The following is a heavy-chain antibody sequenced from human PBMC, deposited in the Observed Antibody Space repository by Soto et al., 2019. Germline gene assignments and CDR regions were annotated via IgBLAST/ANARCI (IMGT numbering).Heavy chain of an antibody. CDR1: GYTFTGYY. CDR2: INPNSGGT. J-gene: IGHJ6*02. D-gene: IGHD2-15*01. CDR3: AREDVRYCSGGSCYPYYYGMDV. Sequence: ASVKVSCKASGYTFTGYYMHWVRQAPGQGLEWMGWINPNSGGTNYAQKFQGWVTMTRDTSISTAYMELSRLRSDDTAVYYCAREDVRYCSGGSCYPYYYGMDVWGQGTTVTVSS. V-gene: IGHV1-2*04.